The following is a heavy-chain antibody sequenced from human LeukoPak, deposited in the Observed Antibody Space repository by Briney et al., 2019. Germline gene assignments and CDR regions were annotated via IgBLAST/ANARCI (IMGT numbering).Heavy chain of an antibody. CDR1: GYTFTGYY. J-gene: IGHJ4*02. V-gene: IGHV1-2*02. CDR3: ARDGSSGNDY. D-gene: IGHD3-22*01. Sequence: GASMKVSRKASGYTFTGYYMHWVRQAPGQGLEWMGWINPNSGGTNYAQKFQGRVTMTRDTSISTAYMELSRLRSDDMAVYYCARDGSSGNDYWGQGTLVTVSS. CDR2: INPNSGGT.